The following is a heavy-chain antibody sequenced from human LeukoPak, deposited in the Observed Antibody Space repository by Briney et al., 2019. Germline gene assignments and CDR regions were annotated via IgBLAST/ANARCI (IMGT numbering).Heavy chain of an antibody. Sequence: GGSLRLSCAASGFTFSSYAMHWVRQAPGKGLEWVAVISYDGSNKYYADSVKGRFTISRDNSKNTLYLQMNSLRAEDTAVYYCARVGDYGSGSYYSWFDPWGQGTLVTVSS. D-gene: IGHD3-10*01. CDR2: ISYDGSNK. J-gene: IGHJ5*02. CDR3: ARVGDYGSGSYYSWFDP. CDR1: GFTFSSYA. V-gene: IGHV3-30*01.